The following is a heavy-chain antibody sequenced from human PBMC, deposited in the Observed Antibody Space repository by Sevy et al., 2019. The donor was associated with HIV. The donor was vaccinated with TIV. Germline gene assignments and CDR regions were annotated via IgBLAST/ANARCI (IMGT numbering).Heavy chain of an antibody. D-gene: IGHD1-1*01. J-gene: IGHJ4*02. V-gene: IGHV3-21*01. CDR1: GFTFSSYR. CDR3: ARAALEISAWRSDY. Sequence: GGSLRLSCAASGFTFSSYRMTWVRQAPGKGLEWVSCISSTSAYINYADSVKGRFTISRDNAKNLLCLQMDSLRAEDTAVYYCARAALEISAWRSDYWGQGTLVTVSS. CDR2: ISSTSAYI.